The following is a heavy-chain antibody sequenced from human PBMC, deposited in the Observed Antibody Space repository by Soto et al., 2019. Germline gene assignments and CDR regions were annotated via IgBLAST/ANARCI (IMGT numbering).Heavy chain of an antibody. D-gene: IGHD1-26*01. CDR3: ARDIRSVGPRANEAFDG. CDR2: LNPDTGNT. V-gene: IGHV1-3*01. CDR1: GFTFSDNL. J-gene: IGHJ3*01. Sequence: QVQLVQSGAELKKPGASVNISCTASGFTFSDNLINWVRQVPGQGLEWMEWLNPDTGNTRYSETFQGRVTISRHASTSIDYSELSSLENEDTARYFCARDIRSVGPRANEAFDGWGQGNRITVPS.